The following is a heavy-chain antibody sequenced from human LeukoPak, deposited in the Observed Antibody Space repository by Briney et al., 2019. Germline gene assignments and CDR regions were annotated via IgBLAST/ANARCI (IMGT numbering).Heavy chain of an antibody. Sequence: PGGSLRLSCAASGFTFSSDAMSWVRQAPGKGLEWVSAITASGGSTYYADSVKGRFTISRDNSKNTLYLQMNSLRAEDTAVYYCAKDLSAFDHWGQGTLVTVSS. V-gene: IGHV3-23*01. J-gene: IGHJ4*02. CDR1: GFTFSSDA. CDR2: ITASGGST. CDR3: AKDLSAFDH.